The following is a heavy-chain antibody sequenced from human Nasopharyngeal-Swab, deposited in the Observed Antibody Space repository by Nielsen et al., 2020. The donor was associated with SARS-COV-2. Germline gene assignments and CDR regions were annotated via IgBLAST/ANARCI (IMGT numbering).Heavy chain of an antibody. D-gene: IGHD3-3*01. J-gene: IGHJ4*02. V-gene: IGHV2-26*01. CDR2: IFSNDEK. CDR3: ARIEGSITIFGVVMWYFDY. Sequence: WIRQPPGKALEWLAHIFSNDEKSYSTSLKSRLTISKDTSKSQVVLTMTNVDPVDTATYYCARIEGSITIFGVVMWYFDYWGQGTLVTVSS.